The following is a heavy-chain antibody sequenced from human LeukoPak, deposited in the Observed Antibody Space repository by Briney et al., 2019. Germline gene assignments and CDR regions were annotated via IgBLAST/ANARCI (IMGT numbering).Heavy chain of an antibody. CDR3: AGNSKALFDY. CDR1: GGSFSTSY. CDR2: IYYSGST. D-gene: IGHD2/OR15-2a*01. J-gene: IGHJ4*02. V-gene: IGHV4-59*01. Sequence: SETLSLTCTVSGGSFSTSYWSWIRQLPGKGLEWIGYIYYSGSTNYNPSLQSRVTISIDTSKNQFSLKLSSVTAADTAVYYCAGNSKALFDYWGQGTLVTVSS.